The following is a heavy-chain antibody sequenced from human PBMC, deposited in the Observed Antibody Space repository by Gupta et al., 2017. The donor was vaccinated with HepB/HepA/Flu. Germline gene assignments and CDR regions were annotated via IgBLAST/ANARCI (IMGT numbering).Heavy chain of an antibody. CDR1: GGTFSSYA. V-gene: IGHV1-69*04. CDR2: IIPILGIA. D-gene: IGHD6-19*01. J-gene: IGHJ4*02. Sequence: QVQLVQSGAEVKKPGSSVKVSCKASGGTFSSYAISWVRQAPGQGLEWMGRIIPILGIANYAQKLQGRVTITADKSTSTAYMELSSLRSEETAVYYCARVFPGIAVAGTGGARDFDYWGQGTLVTVSS. CDR3: ARVFPGIAVAGTGGARDFDY.